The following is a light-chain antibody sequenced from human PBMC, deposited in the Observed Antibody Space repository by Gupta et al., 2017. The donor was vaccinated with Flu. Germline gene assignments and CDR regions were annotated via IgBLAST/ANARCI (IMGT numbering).Light chain of an antibody. Sequence: EMVLRRSPATWSLSPGEIATLSSRASQNVISYLAWYQQKPGQAPRLLIYDASTRATGVPARFSGSGSGTEFTLTISSLEPEDFAVYYCQQWCNWPRTFGGGTKVEIK. CDR1: QNVISY. CDR2: DAS. V-gene: IGKV3-11*01. CDR3: QQWCNWPRT. J-gene: IGKJ4*01.